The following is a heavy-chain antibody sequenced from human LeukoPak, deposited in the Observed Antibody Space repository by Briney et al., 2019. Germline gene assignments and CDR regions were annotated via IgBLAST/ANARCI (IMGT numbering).Heavy chain of an antibody. CDR2: INHSGST. CDR3: ARGVLYDFWSGYYKY. CDR1: GASFSGYF. J-gene: IGHJ4*02. V-gene: IGHV4-34*01. D-gene: IGHD3-3*01. Sequence: SDTLSLTCAVYGASFSGYFWSCIRQPPGQGLEWIGEINHSGSTNYNPSLKRRVTISVDTSKNQVSLKLSSVTAADTAVYYCARGVLYDFWSGYYKYWGQGTLVTVSS.